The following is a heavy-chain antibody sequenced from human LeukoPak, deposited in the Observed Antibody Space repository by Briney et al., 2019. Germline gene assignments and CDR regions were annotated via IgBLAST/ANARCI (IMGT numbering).Heavy chain of an antibody. J-gene: IGHJ4*02. Sequence: SETLSLTCTVSGGSISSYYWSWIRQPPGKGLEWIGYIYYSGSTNYNPSLKSRVTISVDTSKNQFSLKLSSVTAADTAVYYCARGRPHQIRITMVRGVPKYYFDYWGQGTLVTVSS. CDR2: IYYSGST. CDR3: ARGRPHQIRITMVRGVPKYYFDY. D-gene: IGHD3-10*01. CDR1: GGSISSYY. V-gene: IGHV4-59*01.